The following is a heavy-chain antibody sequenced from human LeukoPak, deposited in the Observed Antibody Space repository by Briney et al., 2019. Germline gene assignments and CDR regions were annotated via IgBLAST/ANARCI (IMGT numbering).Heavy chain of an antibody. Sequence: SVKVSCKASGGTFSSYAISWVRQAPGQGLDWMGGIIPIFGTANYAQKFQGRVTITADKSTSTAYMELSSLRSEDTAVYYCARYYYDSSGYYPPAGWFDPWGQGTLVTVSS. CDR3: ARYYYDSSGYYPPAGWFDP. CDR1: GGTFSSYA. J-gene: IGHJ5*02. V-gene: IGHV1-69*06. D-gene: IGHD3-22*01. CDR2: IIPIFGTA.